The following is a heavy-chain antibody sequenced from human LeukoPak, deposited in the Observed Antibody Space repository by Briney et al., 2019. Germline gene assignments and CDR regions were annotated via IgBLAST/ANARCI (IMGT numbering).Heavy chain of an antibody. D-gene: IGHD3-22*01. CDR1: GFTFSSYE. J-gene: IGHJ4*02. Sequence: PGGSLRLSCAASGFTFSSYEMNWVRQAPGKGLEWVSYISSSDSTIYYADSVKGRFTISRDNAKNSLYLQMNSLRAEDTAVYYCAKEPDYYDTYWGQGTLVTVSS. CDR2: ISSSDSTI. CDR3: AKEPDYYDTY. V-gene: IGHV3-48*03.